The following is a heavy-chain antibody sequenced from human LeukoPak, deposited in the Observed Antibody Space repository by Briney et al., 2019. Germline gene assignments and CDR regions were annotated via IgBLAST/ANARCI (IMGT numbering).Heavy chain of an antibody. J-gene: IGHJ6*03. V-gene: IGHV4-4*07. CDR3: ARAKYSSGWLYYYYMDV. CDR1: GGSISSYY. D-gene: IGHD6-19*01. Sequence: SETLSLTCTVSGGSISSYYWSWIRQPAGKGLEWIGRIYTSGSTNYNPSLKSRVTMSVDTSRNQFSLKLSSVTAADTAVYYCARAKYSSGWLYYYYMDVWGKGTTVTVSS. CDR2: IYTSGST.